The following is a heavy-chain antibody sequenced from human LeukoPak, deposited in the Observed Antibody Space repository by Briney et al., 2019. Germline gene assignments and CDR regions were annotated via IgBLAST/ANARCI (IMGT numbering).Heavy chain of an antibody. CDR1: GYTFTGYY. V-gene: IGHV1-2*02. J-gene: IGHJ4*02. D-gene: IGHD6-13*01. Sequence: ASVKVSCKASGYTFTGYYIHWVRQAPGQGLEWMGWINPHSGGTNYAQKFQGGVTMTRDTSKNQFSLKLSSVTAADTAVYYCARVTPPYSISRIGNFDYWGQGTLVTVSS. CDR3: ARVTPPYSISRIGNFDY. CDR2: INPHSGGT.